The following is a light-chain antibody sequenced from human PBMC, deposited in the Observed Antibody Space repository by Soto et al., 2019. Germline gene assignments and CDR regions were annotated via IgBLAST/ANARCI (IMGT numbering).Light chain of an antibody. CDR3: HQYTASPLT. CDR2: GAS. CDR1: QSVGRNF. V-gene: IGKV3-20*01. J-gene: IGKJ4*01. Sequence: EIVLTQSPGTLSLSPGESTTLSCRASQSVGRNFLAWYQQKPGRAPRLLIHGASYRATGVPDRFSGSGTESDFTLTLSSLDPEDFALYYRHQYTASPLTFGGGTKVEIK.